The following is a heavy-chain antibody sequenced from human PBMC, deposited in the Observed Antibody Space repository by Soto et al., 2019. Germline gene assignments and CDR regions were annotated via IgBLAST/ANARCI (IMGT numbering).Heavy chain of an antibody. D-gene: IGHD3-16*01. CDR3: ARTLDYGHMDV. Sequence: SETLSLTCTVSGDSIRNQYWSWIRRPPGKGLEWIGYIYNSGSTKYNPSLKSRLTISVDTSKNQFSLKLASVTAADTAVYYCARTLDYGHMDVWGKGTTVTVSS. CDR1: GDSIRNQY. V-gene: IGHV4-59*11. CDR2: IYNSGST. J-gene: IGHJ6*03.